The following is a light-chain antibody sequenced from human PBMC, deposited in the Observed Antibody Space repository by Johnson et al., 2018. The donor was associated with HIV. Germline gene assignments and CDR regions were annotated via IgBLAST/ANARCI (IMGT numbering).Light chain of an antibody. V-gene: IGLV1-51*02. CDR3: GTWDSRLNVYL. CDR1: SSNIGNNY. J-gene: IGLJ1*01. Sequence: SVLTQPPSVSAAPGQKVTISCSGSSSNIGNNYVSWYQQLPGTAPKLLIYESTNRPSGIPDRFSGSKSGTSATLGISGLQTGDEADYYCGTWDSRLNVYLFGTGTKVTVL. CDR2: EST.